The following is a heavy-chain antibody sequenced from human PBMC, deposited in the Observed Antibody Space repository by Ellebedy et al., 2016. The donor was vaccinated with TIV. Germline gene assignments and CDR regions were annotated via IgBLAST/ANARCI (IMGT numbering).Heavy chain of an antibody. CDR3: AKGVGATWYRGFDS. V-gene: IGHV3-23*01. J-gene: IGHJ4*02. CDR2: ISSGGGST. Sequence: GESLKISCAASGFTFSNYAMSWVRQAPGKGLEWVSAISSGGGSTYYADSVKGRFTISRDNSRNTVYLQMNSLRAEDTAIYYCAKGVGATWYRGFDSWGQGTLVTVSS. D-gene: IGHD1-26*01. CDR1: GFTFSNYA.